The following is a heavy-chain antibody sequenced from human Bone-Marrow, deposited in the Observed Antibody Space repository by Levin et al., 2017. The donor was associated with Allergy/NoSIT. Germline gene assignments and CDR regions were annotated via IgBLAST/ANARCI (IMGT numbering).Heavy chain of an antibody. CDR2: LHYRGST. J-gene: IGHJ5*02. D-gene: IGHD2-15*01. V-gene: IGHV4-39*01. CDR1: GGSISSNPYY. Sequence: SETLSLTCIVSGGSISSNPYYWSWIRQPPGRGLEWIASLHYRGSTYYNPSLKSRVTISADTSKNQFSLKLNSVTAADTAVYYCARCGILSAKEYNWFDPWGQGTLVTVSS. CDR3: ARCGILSAKEYNWFDP.